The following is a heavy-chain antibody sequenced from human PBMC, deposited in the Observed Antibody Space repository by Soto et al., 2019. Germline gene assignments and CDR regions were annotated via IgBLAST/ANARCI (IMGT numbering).Heavy chain of an antibody. CDR1: GFIFRDYA. CDR2: ILGNRGDT. J-gene: IGHJ4*02. V-gene: IGHV3-23*01. D-gene: IGHD6-13*01. CDR3: ARPSMLASGTY. Sequence: GGSLRLSCVASGFIFRDYAMSWVRQAPGKGLEWVAAILGNRGDTGYADSVKGRFTISRDNSQNTLYLRLNSLRDEDTAVYYCARPSMLASGTYWGQGTLVTVS.